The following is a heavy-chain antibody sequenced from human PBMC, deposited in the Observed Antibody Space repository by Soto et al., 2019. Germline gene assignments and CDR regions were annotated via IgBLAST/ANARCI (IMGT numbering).Heavy chain of an antibody. Sequence: PSETLSLTCTVSGGSISSGGYYWSWIGQHPGKGLEWIGYIYYSGSTYYNPSLKSRVTISVDTSKNQFSLKLSSVTAADTAVYYCARARITMVRGVSTYYFKYWRQGTLVTVSS. D-gene: IGHD3-10*01. CDR3: ARARITMVRGVSTYYFKY. J-gene: IGHJ4*02. V-gene: IGHV4-31*03. CDR2: IYYSGST. CDR1: GGSISSGGYY.